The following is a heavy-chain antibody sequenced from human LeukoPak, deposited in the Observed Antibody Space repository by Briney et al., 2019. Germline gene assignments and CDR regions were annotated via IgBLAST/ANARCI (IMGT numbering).Heavy chain of an antibody. CDR2: INPNSGGT. V-gene: IGHV1-2*02. CDR1: GYTFTGYY. J-gene: IGHJ5*02. Sequence: ASVKVSCKASGYTFTGYYMHWVRQAPGQGLEWMGWINPNSGGTNYAQKFQGRVTMTRDTSISTAYMELSRLRSDDTAVYYCARVRIAARPGSGWFDPWGQGTLVTVSS. D-gene: IGHD6-6*01. CDR3: ARVRIAARPGSGWFDP.